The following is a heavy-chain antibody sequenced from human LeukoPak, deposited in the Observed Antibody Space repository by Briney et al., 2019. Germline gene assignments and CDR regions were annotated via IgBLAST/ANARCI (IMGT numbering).Heavy chain of an antibody. CDR2: ISWNSGSI. CDR3: AKDLAVAGYFDY. Sequence: GRSLRLSCAASGFTFDDYAMHWVRHAPGKGLEWVSGISWNSGSIGYADSVKGRFTISRDNAKNSLYLQMNSLRAEDTALYYCAKDLAVAGYFDYWGQGTLVTVSS. D-gene: IGHD6-19*01. CDR1: GFTFDDYA. V-gene: IGHV3-9*01. J-gene: IGHJ4*02.